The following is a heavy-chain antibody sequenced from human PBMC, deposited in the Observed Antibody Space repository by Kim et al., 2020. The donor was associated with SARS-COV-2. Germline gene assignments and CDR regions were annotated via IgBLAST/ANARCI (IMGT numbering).Heavy chain of an antibody. V-gene: IGHV3-23*01. D-gene: IGHD3-10*01. CDR3: AKDRGWEALWVQHFDY. Sequence: GGSLRLSCAASGFTLSSYAMSWVRQAPGKGLEWVSAISGSGGSTYYADSVKGRFTISRDNSKNTLYLQMNSLRAEDTAVYYCAKDRGWEALWVQHFDYWGQGTLVTVSS. CDR2: ISGSGGST. J-gene: IGHJ4*02. CDR1: GFTLSSYA.